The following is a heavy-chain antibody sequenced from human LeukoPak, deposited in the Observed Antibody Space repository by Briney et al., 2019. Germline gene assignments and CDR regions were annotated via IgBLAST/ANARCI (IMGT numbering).Heavy chain of an antibody. CDR3: ARGRLPNGADN. CDR1: GFIVSDNY. V-gene: IGHV3-53*01. Sequence: GGSLRLSCVASGFIVSDNYMSWIRQAPGKEPQWVSIIYPDGRAFYAESVKGRFTISRDNSRNTLYIEMSILRADDTALYYCARGRLPNGADNWGQGTLVTVSS. CDR2: IYPDGRA. J-gene: IGHJ4*02. D-gene: IGHD2-21*02.